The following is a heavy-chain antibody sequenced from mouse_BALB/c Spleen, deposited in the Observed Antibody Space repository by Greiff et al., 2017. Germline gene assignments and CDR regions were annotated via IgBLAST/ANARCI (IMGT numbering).Heavy chain of an antibody. D-gene: IGHD2-10*02. J-gene: IGHJ4*01. CDR1: GFSLTSYG. Sequence: VQLQQSGPGLVQPSQSLSITCTVSGFSLTSYGVHWVRQSPGKGLEWLGVIWSGGSTDYNAAFISRLSISKDNSKSQVFFKMNSLQANDTAIYYCARMGYGNDDAMDYWGQGTSVTVSS. CDR2: IWSGGST. V-gene: IGHV2-2*02. CDR3: ARMGYGNDDAMDY.